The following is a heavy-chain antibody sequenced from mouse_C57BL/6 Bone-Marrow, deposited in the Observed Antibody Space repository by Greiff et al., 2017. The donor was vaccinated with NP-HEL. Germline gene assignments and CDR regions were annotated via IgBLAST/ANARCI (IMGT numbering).Heavy chain of an antibody. D-gene: IGHD2-12*01. CDR1: GFTFSSYA. CDR3: ASYDVWFAY. Sequence: EVMLVESGGGLVKPGGSLKLSCAASGFTFSSYAMSWVRQTPEKRLEWVATISDGGSYTYYPDNVKGRFTISRDNAKNNLYLQMSHLKSEDTAMYYCASYDVWFAYWGQGTLVTVSA. V-gene: IGHV5-4*03. J-gene: IGHJ3*01. CDR2: ISDGGSYT.